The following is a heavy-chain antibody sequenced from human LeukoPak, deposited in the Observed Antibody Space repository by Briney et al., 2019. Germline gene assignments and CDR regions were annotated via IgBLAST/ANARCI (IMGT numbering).Heavy chain of an antibody. J-gene: IGHJ4*02. CDR1: GYTFTSYD. Sequence: ASVKVSCKASGYTFTSYDINWVRQATGQGLEWMGWMNPNSDNTGYAQKFQGRITMTRNTSISTAYMELSSLRSEDTAVYYCARAPRGEQRLVSDYWGQGTLVTVSS. D-gene: IGHD6-13*01. CDR3: ARAPRGEQRLVSDY. V-gene: IGHV1-8*01. CDR2: MNPNSDNT.